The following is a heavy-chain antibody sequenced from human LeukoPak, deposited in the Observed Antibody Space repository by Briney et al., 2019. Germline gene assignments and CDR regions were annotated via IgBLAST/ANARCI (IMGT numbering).Heavy chain of an antibody. CDR1: GFSFSSYN. CDR3: ASPQSYYDSSGYWEFDY. D-gene: IGHD3-22*01. J-gene: IGHJ4*02. V-gene: IGHV3-30-3*01. CDR2: ISYDGSNK. Sequence: GESLRLSCAASGFSFSSYNMNWVRQAPGKGLEWVAVISYDGSNKYYADSVKGRFTISRDNSKNTLYLQMNSLRAEDTAVYYCASPQSYYDSSGYWEFDYWGQGTLVTVSS.